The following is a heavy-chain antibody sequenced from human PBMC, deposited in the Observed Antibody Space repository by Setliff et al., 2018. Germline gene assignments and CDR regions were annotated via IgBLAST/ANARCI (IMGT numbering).Heavy chain of an antibody. V-gene: IGHV4-4*07. D-gene: IGHD3-3*01. CDR2: VYSDGNT. CDR3: ARAREGGLLEWAPFDF. CDR1: VDLIIDYW. J-gene: IGHJ4*01. Sequence: SETLSLTCTVSVDLIIDYWWTWIRQPAGKGLEWIGRVYSDGNTKYNPSLSNRVTISVDRSSNQFSLELSSVNAADTAVYYCARAREGGLLEWAPFDFWGRGMQVTVPS.